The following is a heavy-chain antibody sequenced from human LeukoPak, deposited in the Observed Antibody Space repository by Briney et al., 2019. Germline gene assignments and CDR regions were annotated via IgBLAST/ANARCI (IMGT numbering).Heavy chain of an antibody. CDR3: ARRQQQLVQDAFDI. Sequence: GESLKISCKGSGYSFTSYWIGWVSQMHGNVMELVGIIYPGDSDTRYSPSFQGQVTISADKSISTAYLQWSSLKASDTAMYYCARRQQQLVQDAFDIWGQGIMVTVSS. J-gene: IGHJ3*02. CDR1: GYSFTSYW. CDR2: IYPGDSDT. V-gene: IGHV5-51*01. D-gene: IGHD6-13*01.